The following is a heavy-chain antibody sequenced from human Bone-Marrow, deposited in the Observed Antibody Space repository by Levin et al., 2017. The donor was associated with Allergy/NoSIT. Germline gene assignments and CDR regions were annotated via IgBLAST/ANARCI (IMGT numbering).Heavy chain of an antibody. D-gene: IGHD6-13*01. CDR2: IIPIVGET. Sequence: SVKVSCKASGGTFSGYYITWVRQAPGQGLEWMGRIIPIVGETNYAQKFQGRVTVTADKSASTVYMELSTLTSEDTAVYYCARTTLVQEYYFDYWGQGTLVTVSS. V-gene: IGHV1-69*02. CDR1: GGTFSGYY. CDR3: ARTTLVQEYYFDY. J-gene: IGHJ4*02.